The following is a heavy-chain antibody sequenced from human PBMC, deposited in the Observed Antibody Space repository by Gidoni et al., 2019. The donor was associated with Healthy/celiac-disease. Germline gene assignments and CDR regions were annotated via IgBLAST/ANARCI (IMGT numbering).Heavy chain of an antibody. Sequence: EVQLLESGGGLVQPGGSLRLSCAASGFTFSSYAMSWVRQAPGKGLEWVSASSGSGGSTYYADSVKGRFTISRDNSKNTLYLQMNSLRAEDTAVYYCATENDSSGYYFDYWGQGTLVTVSS. D-gene: IGHD3-22*01. CDR2: SSGSGGST. CDR3: ATENDSSGYYFDY. CDR1: GFTFSSYA. J-gene: IGHJ4*02. V-gene: IGHV3-23*01.